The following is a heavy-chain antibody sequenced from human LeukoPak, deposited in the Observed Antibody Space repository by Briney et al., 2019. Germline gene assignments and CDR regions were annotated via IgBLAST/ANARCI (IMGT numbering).Heavy chain of an antibody. Sequence: GGSLRLSCAASGFTFTTYAMTWVRQAPGKGLEWVSGISGSGGSTYYADSVKGRFTISRDNAKNSLYLQMNSLRAEDTAVYYCARVDSTLTHYYYFYMDVWGKGTTVTVSS. D-gene: IGHD2-2*01. CDR2: ISGSGGST. CDR1: GFTFTTYA. V-gene: IGHV3-23*01. J-gene: IGHJ6*03. CDR3: ARVDSTLTHYYYFYMDV.